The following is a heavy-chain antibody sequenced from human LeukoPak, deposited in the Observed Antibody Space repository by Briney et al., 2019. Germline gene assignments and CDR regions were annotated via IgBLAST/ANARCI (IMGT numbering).Heavy chain of an antibody. J-gene: IGHJ6*03. CDR3: ARDTHYGDYVEVDYYYYMDV. Sequence: PSETLSLTCTVSGGSISTSNYYWGWIRQPPGKGLEWIGNIFYSGSTYYSPSLRSRVTISLDTSRNQFSLKLNSVTAADTAVYYCARDTHYGDYVEVDYYYYMDVWGKGTTVTVSS. D-gene: IGHD4-17*01. CDR1: GGSISTSNYY. V-gene: IGHV4-39*07. CDR2: IFYSGST.